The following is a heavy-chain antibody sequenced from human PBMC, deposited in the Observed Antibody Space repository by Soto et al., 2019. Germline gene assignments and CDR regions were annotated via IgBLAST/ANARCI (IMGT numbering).Heavy chain of an antibody. J-gene: IGHJ6*02. Sequence: GGSLRLSCAAAGFTFSSYSMNWVRQAPGKGLEWVSYISSSSSTIYYADSVKGRFTISRDNAKNSLYLQMSSLRDEDTAVYYCASDSSHYYYGMDVRGQGTTVTVSS. CDR1: GFTFSSYS. CDR2: ISSSSSTI. CDR3: ASDSSHYYYGMDV. V-gene: IGHV3-48*02.